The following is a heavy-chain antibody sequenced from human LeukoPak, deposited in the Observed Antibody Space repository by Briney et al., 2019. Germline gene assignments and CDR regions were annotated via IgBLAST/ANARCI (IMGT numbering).Heavy chain of an antibody. J-gene: IGHJ6*03. CDR2: IIPIFGTA. Sequence: ASVKVSCKASGGTFSSYAISWVRQAPGQGLEWMGGIIPIFGTANYAQKFQGRVTITADKSTSTAYMELSSLRSEDTAVYYCARQRYYYDSSGYYQIGDYYYYYMDVWGKGTTVTVSS. V-gene: IGHV1-69*06. CDR1: GGTFSSYA. D-gene: IGHD3-22*01. CDR3: ARQRYYYDSSGYYQIGDYYYYYMDV.